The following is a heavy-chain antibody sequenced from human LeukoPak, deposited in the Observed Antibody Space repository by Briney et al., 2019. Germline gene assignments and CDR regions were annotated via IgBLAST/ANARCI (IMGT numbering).Heavy chain of an antibody. Sequence: PSETLSLTCTVSGYSISSGYFWGWIRQPPGKGLEWLGSIYHSGSTYCHPSLKSRVTISVDTSKNQFSLKLTSATAADTAVYYCARGYSSSWYINWFDPWGQGTLVTVSS. CDR2: IYHSGST. CDR3: ARGYSSSWYINWFDP. D-gene: IGHD6-13*01. CDR1: GYSISSGYF. V-gene: IGHV4-38-2*02. J-gene: IGHJ5*02.